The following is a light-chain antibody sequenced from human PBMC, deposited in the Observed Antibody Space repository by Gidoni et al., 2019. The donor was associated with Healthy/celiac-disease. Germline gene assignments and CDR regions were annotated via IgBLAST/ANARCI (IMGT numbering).Light chain of an antibody. V-gene: IGKV1-39*01. CDR2: AAS. CDR1: QSISSY. CDR3: QQSYSTPLFT. Sequence: DIQMTQSPSSLSASVGDRVTITCGASQSISSYLNWYQQKPGKAPKLLIYAASSLQSGVPSRFSGSGSGTDFTLTISSLQPEDFATYYCQQSYSTPLFTFGPXTKVDIK. J-gene: IGKJ3*01.